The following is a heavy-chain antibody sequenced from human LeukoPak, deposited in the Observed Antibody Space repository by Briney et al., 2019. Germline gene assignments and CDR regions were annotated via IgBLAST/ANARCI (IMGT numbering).Heavy chain of an antibody. V-gene: IGHV4-38-2*02. CDR3: ARAPSSYESGNGYPNLSWLDP. CDR2: FHRGRI. J-gene: IGHJ5*02. CDR1: GYPIGLDYY. Sequence: PSETLSLTCKVSGYPIGLDYYWVWIRQAPGRGLQWIGGFHRGRIQYNSALKSRVAISIDSSKNQFSLRMWPVTAADTAFYFCARAPSSYESGNGYPNLSWLDPWGQGALVTVSS. D-gene: IGHD5-24*01.